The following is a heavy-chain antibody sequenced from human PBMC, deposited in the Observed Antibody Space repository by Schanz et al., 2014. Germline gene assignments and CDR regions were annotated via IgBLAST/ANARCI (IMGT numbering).Heavy chain of an antibody. D-gene: IGHD6-25*01. CDR2: IYTSGST. Sequence: QVQLQESGPGLVKPSQTLSLTCIVSGGSISSGTYYWSWLRQPAGKGLEWIGRIYTSGSTNYNPSHKSRATISRDTPKNQFPRKLTAVPAADTAVYYCAREPLSGYNWFDPWGQGSLVTVSS. CDR3: AREPLSGYNWFDP. J-gene: IGHJ5*02. V-gene: IGHV4-61*02. CDR1: GGSISSGTYY.